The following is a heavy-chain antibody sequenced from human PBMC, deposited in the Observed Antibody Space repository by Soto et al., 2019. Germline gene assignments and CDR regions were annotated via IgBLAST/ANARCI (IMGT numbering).Heavy chain of an antibody. CDR2: ISYDGSNK. J-gene: IGHJ4*02. V-gene: IGHV3-30*18. CDR3: AKAREYSSSSSLIF. Sequence: GGSLRLSCAASGFTFSSYGMHWVRQAPGKGLEWVAVISYDGSNKYYADSVKGRFTISRDNSKNTLYLQMNSLRAEDTAVYYCAKAREYSSSSSLIFWGQGTLVTVSS. CDR1: GFTFSSYG. D-gene: IGHD6-6*01.